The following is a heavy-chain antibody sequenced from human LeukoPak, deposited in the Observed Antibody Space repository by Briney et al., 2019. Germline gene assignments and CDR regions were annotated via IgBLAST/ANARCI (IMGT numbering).Heavy chain of an antibody. V-gene: IGHV3-23*01. Sequence: GGSLRLSCAASEFTFSSYAMSWVRQAPGKGLEWVSSISGSGGSTYYADSVKGRFTISRDNSKNTLYLQMNSLRAEDTAVYYCAKGGLAAAVMGDWGQGTLVTVSS. CDR2: ISGSGGST. D-gene: IGHD6-13*01. J-gene: IGHJ4*02. CDR1: EFTFSSYA. CDR3: AKGGLAAAVMGD.